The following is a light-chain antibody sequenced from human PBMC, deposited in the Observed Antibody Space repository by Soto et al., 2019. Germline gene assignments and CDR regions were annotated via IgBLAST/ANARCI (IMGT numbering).Light chain of an antibody. Sequence: QSALTQPASVSGSPGQSITISCTGTSSDVGSYNLVSWYQQHPGKAPKLMIYEVSKRPSGVSNRFSGSKSGNTASLTISGMQAKDVADYYCCSYAGSNNVFGTGTKVTVL. CDR2: EVS. CDR3: CSYAGSNNV. CDR1: SSDVGSYNL. V-gene: IGLV2-23*02. J-gene: IGLJ1*01.